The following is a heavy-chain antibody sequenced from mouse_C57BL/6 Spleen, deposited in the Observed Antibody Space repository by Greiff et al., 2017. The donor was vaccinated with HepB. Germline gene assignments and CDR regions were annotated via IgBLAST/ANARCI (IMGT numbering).Heavy chain of an antibody. Sequence: EVQLQQSGPELVKPGASVKISCKASGYTFTDYYMNWVKQSHGKSLEWIGDINPNNGGTSYNQKFKGKATLTVDKSSSTAYMERRSLTSGDSAVYYWVIYDYDGAYGGQGTLVTVSA. CDR2: INPNNGGT. CDR1: GYTFTDYY. CDR3: VIYDYDGAY. V-gene: IGHV1-26*01. D-gene: IGHD2-4*01. J-gene: IGHJ3*01.